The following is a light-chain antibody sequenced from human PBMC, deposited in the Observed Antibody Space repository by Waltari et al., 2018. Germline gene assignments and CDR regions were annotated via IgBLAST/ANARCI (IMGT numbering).Light chain of an antibody. CDR1: RPDIASYNS. Sequence: QPALTQPRSVSGSPGPSVTISCTGTRPDIASYNSFSWLQQSPGKVPKVIIFDVYKRPSGVPHRFSGSKSGYTASLTISGLQAEDEADYHCCSYAGNYTLVFGGGTKLTVL. CDR2: DVY. J-gene: IGLJ2*01. CDR3: CSYAGNYTLV. V-gene: IGLV2-11*01.